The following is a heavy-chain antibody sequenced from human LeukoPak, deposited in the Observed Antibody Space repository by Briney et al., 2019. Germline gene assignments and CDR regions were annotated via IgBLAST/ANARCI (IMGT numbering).Heavy chain of an antibody. V-gene: IGHV3-48*01. Sequence: GGSLRLSCAASGFTFGAYSMNWVRQAPGKGLEWVSYISSSSGNIHYADSVKGRFTISRDTGKNSLYLQMNSLRAEDTAVYYCARLASGSYPNYFDYWGQGILVTVSS. CDR1: GFTFGAYS. CDR3: ARLASGSYPNYFDY. CDR2: ISSSSGNI. J-gene: IGHJ4*02. D-gene: IGHD1-26*01.